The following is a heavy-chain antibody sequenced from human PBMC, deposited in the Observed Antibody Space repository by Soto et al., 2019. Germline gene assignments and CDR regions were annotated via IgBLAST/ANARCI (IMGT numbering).Heavy chain of an antibody. D-gene: IGHD7-27*01. V-gene: IGHV1-8*01. Sequence: QVQLVQSGAEVKKPGASVKVSCKAAAYTFTSYDINWVRQATGQDFEWMGWMNPNNGNTAYAQKFQGRVTMTRNTSKSTAFMELSSLTSEDTAVYYCARGPRNWGVDYWGQGTLFTVSS. CDR1: AYTFTSYD. CDR3: ARGPRNWGVDY. CDR2: MNPNNGNT. J-gene: IGHJ4*02.